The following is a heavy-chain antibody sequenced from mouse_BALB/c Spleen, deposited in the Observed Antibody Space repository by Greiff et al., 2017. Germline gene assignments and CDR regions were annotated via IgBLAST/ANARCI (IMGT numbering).Heavy chain of an antibody. Sequence: EVKLVESGGGLVKPGGSLKLSCAASGFTFSSYTMSWVRQTPEKRLEWVATISSGGSYTYYPDSVKGRFTISRDNAKNTLYLQMSSLKSEDTAMYYCTRDREYDYDRGYFDYWGQGTTLTVSS. CDR3: TRDREYDYDRGYFDY. V-gene: IGHV5-6-4*01. CDR2: ISSGGSYT. CDR1: GFTFSSYT. J-gene: IGHJ2*01. D-gene: IGHD2-4*01.